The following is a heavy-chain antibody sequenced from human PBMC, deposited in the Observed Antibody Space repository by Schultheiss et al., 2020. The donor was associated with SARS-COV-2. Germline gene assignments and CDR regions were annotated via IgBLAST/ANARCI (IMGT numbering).Heavy chain of an antibody. CDR2: ISYDGQNK. CDR1: GFTFSSNA. CDR3: ASLHCSGSNCYGIYYHGMDV. J-gene: IGHJ6*02. D-gene: IGHD2-2*01. V-gene: IGHV3-30*03. Sequence: GGSLRLSCAGSGFTFSSNAMHWVRQAPGRGLEWVALISYDGQNKYYADSVKGRFTISRDNSKNTQYLQMNSLRTEDTAVYYCASLHCSGSNCYGIYYHGMDVWGQGTTVTVSS.